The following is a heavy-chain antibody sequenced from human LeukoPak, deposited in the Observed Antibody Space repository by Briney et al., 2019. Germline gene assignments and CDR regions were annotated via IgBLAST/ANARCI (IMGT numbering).Heavy chain of an antibody. Sequence: GGSLRLSCAASGFTFSSYSMTWVRQAPGKGLEWVSFVSRSGSAINYADSVKGRFTISRDNAKNSLYLQMNSLRAEDTAVYYCARDEAELFDYWGQGTLVTVSS. D-gene: IGHD1-7*01. CDR2: VSRSGSAI. CDR3: ARDEAELFDY. V-gene: IGHV3-21*05. J-gene: IGHJ4*02. CDR1: GFTFSSYS.